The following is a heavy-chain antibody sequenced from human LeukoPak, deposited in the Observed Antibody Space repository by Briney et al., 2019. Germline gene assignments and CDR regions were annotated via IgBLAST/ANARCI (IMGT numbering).Heavy chain of an antibody. Sequence: SETLSLTCTVSGGSISSSSYYWGWIRQPPGKGLEWIQSIHYSGSTYYNPSLKSRVTISVDTSKNQFSLKVSPVTAADTAVYYCARVQGDGSGYYYDYWGQGTLVTVSS. J-gene: IGHJ4*02. CDR3: ARVQGDGSGYYYDY. D-gene: IGHD3-22*01. CDR1: GGSISSSSYY. CDR2: IHYSGST. V-gene: IGHV4-39*01.